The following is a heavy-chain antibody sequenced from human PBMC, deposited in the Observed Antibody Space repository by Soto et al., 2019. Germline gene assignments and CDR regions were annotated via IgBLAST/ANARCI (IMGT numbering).Heavy chain of an antibody. CDR2: IYYSGST. CDR1: GGSISSYY. J-gene: IGHJ4*02. V-gene: IGHV4-59*01. Sequence: SETLSLTCTVSGGSISSYYWSWIRQPPGKGLEWIGYIYYSGSTNYNPSLKSRVTISVDTSKNQFSLKLSSVTVADTAVYYCARDRGEGYDYWGQGTLVTVSS. CDR3: ARDRGEGYDY. D-gene: IGHD3-10*01.